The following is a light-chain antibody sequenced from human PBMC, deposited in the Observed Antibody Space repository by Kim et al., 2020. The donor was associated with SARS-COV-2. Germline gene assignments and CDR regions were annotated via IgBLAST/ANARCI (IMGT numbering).Light chain of an antibody. CDR2: GED. CDR3: NPRVRSGKYVV. CDR1: SLRTSY. J-gene: IGLJ2*01. V-gene: IGLV3-19*01. Sequence: SSELTQDPAVSVALGQTVRITCQGDSLRTSYARWHQQKPGQAPVLVMKGEDNRPSGIPVRSPGFNIGNPAPLTITRAPAEDEGAYYWNPRVRSGKYVV.